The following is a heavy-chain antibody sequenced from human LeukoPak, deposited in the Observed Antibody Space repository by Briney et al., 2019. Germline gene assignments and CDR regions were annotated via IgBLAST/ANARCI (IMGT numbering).Heavy chain of an antibody. Sequence: PGRSLRLSCAASGFSFSSYAMYWVRQAPGKGLEWVAVISYDGSNKYYADSVKGRFTISRDNSKNTLYLQMNSLRAEDTAVYYCARRAGAYSHPYDYWGQGTLVTVSS. J-gene: IGHJ4*02. CDR2: ISYDGSNK. CDR1: GFSFSSYA. V-gene: IGHV3-30*04. CDR3: ARRAGAYSHPYDY. D-gene: IGHD4/OR15-4a*01.